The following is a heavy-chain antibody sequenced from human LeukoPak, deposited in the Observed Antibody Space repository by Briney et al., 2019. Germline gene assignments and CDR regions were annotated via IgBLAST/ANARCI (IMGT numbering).Heavy chain of an antibody. Sequence: GGSLRLSCAASGFTFSNYALHWVRQTSVKGLEWVAVISSDTTNKYYTDSVKGRFTISRDNSKNTLYLQMNSLRAEDTAVYYCAKDQDVAAAGTWGSIDYWGQGTEVTVSS. J-gene: IGHJ4*02. D-gene: IGHD6-13*01. CDR3: AKDQDVAAAGTWGSIDY. CDR2: ISSDTTNK. CDR1: GFTFSNYA. V-gene: IGHV3-30*04.